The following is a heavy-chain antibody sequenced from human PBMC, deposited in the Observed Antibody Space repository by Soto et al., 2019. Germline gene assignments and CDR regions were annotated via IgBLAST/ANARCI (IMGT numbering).Heavy chain of an antibody. CDR3: ARATYSSSCYFYS. CDR1: GFTFSSFE. J-gene: IGHJ4*02. Sequence: GGSLRLSCAASGFTFSSFEMNWVRQAPGKGLEWVSKIGSSGSTIWYADSVKGRFTISRDNAKNSLYLQMNSPRGEDTAVYYCARATYSSSCYFYSWGQGTLVTVSS. V-gene: IGHV3-48*03. D-gene: IGHD6-6*01. CDR2: IGSSGSTI.